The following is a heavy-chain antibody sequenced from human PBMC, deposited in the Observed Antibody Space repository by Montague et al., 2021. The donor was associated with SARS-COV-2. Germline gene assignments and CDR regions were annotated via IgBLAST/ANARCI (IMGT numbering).Heavy chain of an antibody. V-gene: IGHV4-39*01. CDR3: ARHGYTKVRSGMDV. D-gene: IGHD6-13*01. Sequence: SETLSLTCTVSGGSISSSTYYWGWIRQPPGKGLEWIGSIHHSGXTXYXXXXETRVTISVDTSKNQFSLKLSSVTAADTAVFYCARHGYTKVRSGMDVWGQGITVPVSS. CDR2: IHHSGXT. CDR1: GGSISSSTYY. J-gene: IGHJ6*02.